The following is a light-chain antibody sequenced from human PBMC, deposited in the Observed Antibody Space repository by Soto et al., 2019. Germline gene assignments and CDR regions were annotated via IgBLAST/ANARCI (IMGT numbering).Light chain of an antibody. J-gene: IGKJ1*01. CDR2: KAS. CDR3: QHYNSYSEA. Sequence: DIQLTQSQSFLSASVGDRVTITCRASRGINNWLAWYQQKPGKAPKLLIYKASTLKSGVPSRFSGSGSGTEFTLTISSLQPDDFATYYCQHYNSYSEAFGQVTNVAIK. CDR1: RGINNW. V-gene: IGKV1-5*03.